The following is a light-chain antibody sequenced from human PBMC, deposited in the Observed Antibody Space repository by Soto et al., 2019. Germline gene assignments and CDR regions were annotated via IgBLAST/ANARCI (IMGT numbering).Light chain of an antibody. CDR2: AAS. J-gene: IGKJ4*01. Sequence: DIQMTQSPSSLSASVGDRVTITCRASQSISSYLNWYQQKLGTAPKILIYAASSLQSGVPSRFSGSGSGTDFTLTISSLQPEDFATYYCQQSYSTVTFGGGTKVEIK. CDR1: QSISSY. CDR3: QQSYSTVT. V-gene: IGKV1-39*01.